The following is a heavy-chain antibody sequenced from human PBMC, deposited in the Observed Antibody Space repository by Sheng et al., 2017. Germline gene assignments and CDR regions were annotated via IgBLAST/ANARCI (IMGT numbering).Heavy chain of an antibody. Sequence: DVQLVESGGGLVQPGGSLRLSCAASGFNFRSYEMNWVRQAPGKGLEWVSHISSSGGSIYYADSVKGRFTISRDNAENSLYLQMSSLKVEDTAVYYCARDQSPDFQNYFDYWGQGALVTVSS. CDR3: ARDQSPDFQNYFDY. V-gene: IGHV3-48*03. CDR1: GFNFRSYE. J-gene: IGHJ4*02. D-gene: IGHD3-3*01. CDR2: ISSSGGSI.